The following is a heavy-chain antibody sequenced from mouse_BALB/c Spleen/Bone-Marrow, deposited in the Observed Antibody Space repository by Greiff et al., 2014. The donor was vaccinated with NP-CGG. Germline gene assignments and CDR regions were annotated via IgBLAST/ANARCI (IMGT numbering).Heavy chain of an antibody. Sequence: VKLQESGPGLVAPSQSLSITCTVSGFSLTSYGVHWVRQPPGKGLEWLGVMWAGGSTNYNSALMSRLSISKDNSKSQVFLKMNSLQTDDTAMYYCAREKFITTATDAMDYWGQGTSVTVSS. V-gene: IGHV2-9*02. CDR1: GFSLTSYG. CDR2: MWAGGST. CDR3: AREKFITTATDAMDY. D-gene: IGHD1-2*01. J-gene: IGHJ4*01.